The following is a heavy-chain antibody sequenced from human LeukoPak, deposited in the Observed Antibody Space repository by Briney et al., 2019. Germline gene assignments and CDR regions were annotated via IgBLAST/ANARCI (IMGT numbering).Heavy chain of an antibody. CDR1: GFTFSSYA. Sequence: PGGSLRLSCAASGFTFSSYAMSWVRQAPGKGLEWVSAISGSGGSTYYADSVKGRFTISRDNSKNTLYLQMNSLRAEDTAVYYCANMNSYGSRGGMDVWGQGTTVTVSS. CDR2: ISGSGGST. V-gene: IGHV3-23*01. D-gene: IGHD5-18*01. J-gene: IGHJ6*02. CDR3: ANMNSYGSRGGMDV.